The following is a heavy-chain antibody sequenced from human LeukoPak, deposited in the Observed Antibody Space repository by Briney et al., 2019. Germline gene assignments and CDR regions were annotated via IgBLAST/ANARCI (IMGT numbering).Heavy chain of an antibody. V-gene: IGHV4-39*01. CDR3: ARSGSSGRAPGRHNWFDH. Sequence: PSETLSLTCTVSGGSISSSSYSWGWIRQPPGKGLEWIGSIYYSGSTNYNPSLKSRVTISVDTSKNQFSLKLSSVTAADTAMYYCARSGSSGRAPGRHNWFDHWGQGTLVTVSS. CDR1: GGSISSSSYS. CDR2: IYYSGST. D-gene: IGHD3-10*01. J-gene: IGHJ5*02.